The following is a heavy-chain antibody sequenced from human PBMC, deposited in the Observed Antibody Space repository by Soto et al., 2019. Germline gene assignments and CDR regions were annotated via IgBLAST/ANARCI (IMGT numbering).Heavy chain of an antibody. Sequence: ASVKVSCKASGGTFTNYAFSWVRQAPGQGLEWMGRISTYNGNTNYPQSLQGRLTMTTDTSTTTAYMELRSLRSDDTAVYYCARDPYHVLMVNAPNLYGMDVWGQGTTVTVSS. J-gene: IGHJ6*02. CDR3: ARDPYHVLMVNAPNLYGMDV. CDR1: GGTFTNYA. V-gene: IGHV1-18*01. CDR2: ISTYNGNT. D-gene: IGHD2-8*01.